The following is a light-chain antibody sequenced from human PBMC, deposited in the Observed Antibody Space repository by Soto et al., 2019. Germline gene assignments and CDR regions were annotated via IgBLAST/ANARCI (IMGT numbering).Light chain of an antibody. CDR2: EVS. Sequence: QSALTQPASVSGSPGQSITISCTGTSSDVGGYNYVSWYQQHPGKAPKLMIYEVSNRPSGVSNRFSGSKSGNTASLTISGLQAEDEADYYCSTWDDSLSSYVFGAGTKVTVL. J-gene: IGLJ1*01. V-gene: IGLV2-14*01. CDR3: STWDDSLSSYV. CDR1: SSDVGGYNY.